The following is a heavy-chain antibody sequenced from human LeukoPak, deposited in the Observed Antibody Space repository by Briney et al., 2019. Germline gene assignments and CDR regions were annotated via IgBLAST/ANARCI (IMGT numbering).Heavy chain of an antibody. D-gene: IGHD3-3*01. CDR1: GFTFSSYS. CDR3: ARDQYDTWSRRGNFDS. Sequence: GGSLRLSCAASGFTFSSYSMNWVRQAPGKGLEWVANIKLDGSEKNYVDSVKGRFTISRDNTKNSLYLQMDSLRVEDTAVFYCARDQYDTWSRRGNFDSWGQGTLVIVSS. V-gene: IGHV3-7*03. J-gene: IGHJ4*02. CDR2: IKLDGSEK.